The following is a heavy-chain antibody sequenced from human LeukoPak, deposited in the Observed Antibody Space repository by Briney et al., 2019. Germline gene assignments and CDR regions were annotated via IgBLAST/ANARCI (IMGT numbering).Heavy chain of an antibody. CDR2: ISAYNGNT. CDR1: GYTFTSCG. D-gene: IGHD2-2*01. J-gene: IGHJ6*02. CDR3: ARVGCSSTSCYRPDRYYYGMDV. V-gene: IGHV1-18*01. Sequence: ASVKVSCKASGYTFTSCGISWVRQAPGQGLEWMGWISAYNGNTNYAQKLQGRVTMTTDTSTSTAYMELRSLRSDDTAVYYCARVGCSSTSCYRPDRYYYGMDVWGQGTTVTVSS.